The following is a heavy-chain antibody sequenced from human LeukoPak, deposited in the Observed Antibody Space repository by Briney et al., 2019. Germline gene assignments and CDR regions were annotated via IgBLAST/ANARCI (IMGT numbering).Heavy chain of an antibody. V-gene: IGHV3-66*04. CDR3: ARHLYYGSGSYYFDY. J-gene: IGHJ4*02. CDR1: GFTVSSNY. Sequence: GGSLRLSCAASGFTVSSNYMSWVRQAPGKGLEWVSVIYSGGSTYYADSVKGRFTISRDNSKNTLYLQVNSLRVDDTAVYYCARHLYYGSGSYYFDYWGQGTLVTVSS. CDR2: IYSGGST. D-gene: IGHD3-10*01.